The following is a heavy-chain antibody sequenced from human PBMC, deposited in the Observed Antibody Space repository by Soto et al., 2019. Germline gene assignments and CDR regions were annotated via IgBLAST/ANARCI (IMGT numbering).Heavy chain of an antibody. CDR2: TTNNPNTYTT. D-gene: IGHD1-1*01. Sequence: GGAPRLSCAASWFSFPAPYMGWGPQAPGKGLEWITRTTNNPNTYTTAYAASVKGRFTVSRDDSKSSLYLQMDSLKTEDTAVYYCARDTRTSLDCWGQGTLVTVSS. CDR3: ARDTRTSLDC. J-gene: IGHJ4*02. CDR1: WFSFPAPY. V-gene: IGHV3-72*01.